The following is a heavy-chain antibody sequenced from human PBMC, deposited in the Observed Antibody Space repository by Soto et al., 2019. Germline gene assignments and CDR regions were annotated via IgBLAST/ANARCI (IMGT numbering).Heavy chain of an antibody. CDR1: GGSVSSGDYF. J-gene: IGHJ6*02. CDR3: ARSPNYYYYGFDV. CDR2: IYYSGST. D-gene: IGHD3-10*01. Sequence: SETLSLTCTVSGGSVSSGDYFWSWLRQSPGKRLEWIAYIYYSGSTNYNPSLKSRATISVDTSKSQVSLTLTSMTAADAALYYCARSPNYYYYGFDVWGQGTAVTV. V-gene: IGHV4-61*08.